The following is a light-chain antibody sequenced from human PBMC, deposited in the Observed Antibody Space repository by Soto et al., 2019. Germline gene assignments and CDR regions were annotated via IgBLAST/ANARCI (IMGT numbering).Light chain of an antibody. V-gene: IGLV2-23*01. CDR3: CSYAGSSTWV. J-gene: IGLJ3*02. CDR1: SSDVGSFQV. Sequence: QSVLTQPASVSGSPGQSITISCSATSSDVGSFQVVSWYQHHPGKAPKVMIYEDTKRPSGISNRFSGSKSGNTASLTISGLQAEDEAYYYCCSYAGSSTWVFGGGT. CDR2: EDT.